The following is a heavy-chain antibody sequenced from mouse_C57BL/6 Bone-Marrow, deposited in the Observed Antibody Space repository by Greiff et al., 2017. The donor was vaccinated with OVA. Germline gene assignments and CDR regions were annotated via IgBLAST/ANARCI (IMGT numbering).Heavy chain of an antibody. V-gene: IGHV6-3*01. D-gene: IGHD1-3*01. CDR2: IRLKSDNYAT. J-gene: IGHJ1*03. Sequence: EVQGVESGGGLVQPGGSMKLSCVASGFTFSNYWMNWVRQSPEKGLEWVAQIRLKSDNYATHYAESVKGRFTISRDDSKSSVYLQMNNLRAEDTGIYYCTGSGALPGYFDVWGTGTTVTVSS. CDR1: GFTFSNYW. CDR3: TGSGALPGYFDV.